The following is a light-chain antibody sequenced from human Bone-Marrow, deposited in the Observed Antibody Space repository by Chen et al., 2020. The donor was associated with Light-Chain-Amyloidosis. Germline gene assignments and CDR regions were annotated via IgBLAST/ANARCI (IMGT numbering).Light chain of an antibody. V-gene: IGLV1-51*01. Sequence: QSVLTQPPSVSAAPGQSVTISCSGDISNIGKNYVSWYQQYPGTAPNLLIFDNHQRPSGIPDRFSGSKSGTSATLIISGLQTGDEADYYCGAWDITLSARVFGGGTKLTVL. CDR3: GAWDITLSARV. J-gene: IGLJ3*02. CDR1: ISNIGKNY. CDR2: DNH.